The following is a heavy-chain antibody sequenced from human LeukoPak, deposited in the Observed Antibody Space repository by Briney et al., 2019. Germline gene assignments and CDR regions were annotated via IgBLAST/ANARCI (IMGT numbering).Heavy chain of an antibody. CDR1: GYTFTGYY. D-gene: IGHD1-7*01. CDR3: AREMGELAYFDY. Sequence: GASVKVSCKASGYTFTGYYMHWVRQAPGQGLEWMGWINPNSGGTNYAQKFQGRVTMTRDTSISTAYMELSRLRSDDMAVYYCAREMGELAYFDYWGQGTLVTVSS. V-gene: IGHV1-2*02. CDR2: INPNSGGT. J-gene: IGHJ4*02.